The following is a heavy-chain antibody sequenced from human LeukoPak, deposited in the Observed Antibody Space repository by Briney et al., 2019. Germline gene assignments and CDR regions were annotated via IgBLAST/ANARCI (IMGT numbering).Heavy chain of an antibody. J-gene: IGHJ4*02. V-gene: IGHV4-31*03. CDR1: GGSISSGGYY. CDR3: ARHEFAGPFAY. Sequence: SETLSLICTVSGGSISSGGYYWSWIRQHPGKGLEWIGYIYYSGSTHYNPSLKSRVTISVDTSKNQFSLILSAVTAADTAVYYCARHEFAGPFAYWGQGALVTVSS. CDR2: IYYSGST. D-gene: IGHD6-13*01.